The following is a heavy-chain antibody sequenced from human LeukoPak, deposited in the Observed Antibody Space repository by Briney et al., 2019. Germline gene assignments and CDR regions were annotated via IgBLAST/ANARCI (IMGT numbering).Heavy chain of an antibody. Sequence: AGTLRLSCAASGFTFSSYVMHWIRQAPGKGLEWVALISYDGSNEYYADSVKGRFTVSRDTSKNTLYLQMSSLRAEDTAVYYCAKGHYDGRPYYYFDYWGQGTLVTVSS. CDR3: AKGHYDGRPYYYFDY. CDR2: ISYDGSNE. CDR1: GFTFSSYV. D-gene: IGHD3-22*01. V-gene: IGHV3-30*04. J-gene: IGHJ4*02.